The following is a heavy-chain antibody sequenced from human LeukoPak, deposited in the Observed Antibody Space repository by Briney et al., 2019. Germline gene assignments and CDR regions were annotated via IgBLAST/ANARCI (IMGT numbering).Heavy chain of an antibody. CDR3: ARCMVLSQGWCNWFDP. Sequence: GGSLRLSCAASGFDPTTCAMTWVRQAPAKGLEWVSSIRIGGGGTYYADSVKGRFTISRDNSENTLHLQMNNLRVEDTARYFCARCMVLSQGWCNWFDPWGQGILVTVSS. D-gene: IGHD6-13*01. CDR2: IRIGGGGT. CDR1: GFDPTTCA. V-gene: IGHV3-23*01. J-gene: IGHJ5*02.